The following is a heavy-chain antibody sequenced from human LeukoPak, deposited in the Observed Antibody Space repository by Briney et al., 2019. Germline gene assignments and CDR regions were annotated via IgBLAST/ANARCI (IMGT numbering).Heavy chain of an antibody. Sequence: PSETLSLTCTVSGGSISSSSYYWGWIRQPPGKGLEWIGSIYYSGSTYCNPSLKSRVTISVDTSKNQFSLKLSSVTAADTAVYYCARVSPMGSGSYYWFDYWGQGTLVTVSS. CDR3: ARVSPMGSGSYYWFDY. D-gene: IGHD3-10*01. CDR2: IYYSGST. V-gene: IGHV4-39*07. J-gene: IGHJ4*02. CDR1: GGSISSSSYY.